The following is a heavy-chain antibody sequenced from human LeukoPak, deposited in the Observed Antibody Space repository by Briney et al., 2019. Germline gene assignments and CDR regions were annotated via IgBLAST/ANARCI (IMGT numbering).Heavy chain of an antibody. CDR1: VYTFTSYD. CDR3: ARRTGDPTYFDY. V-gene: IGHV1-8*03. Sequence: ASVTVSCKASVYTFTSYDINWVRQATGQGLEWMGWMNPNSGNTGYAQKFQGRVTITRDTSISTAYMELSSLRSEDTAVYYCARRTGDPTYFDYWGQGTLVTVSS. J-gene: IGHJ4*02. CDR2: MNPNSGNT. D-gene: IGHD7-27*01.